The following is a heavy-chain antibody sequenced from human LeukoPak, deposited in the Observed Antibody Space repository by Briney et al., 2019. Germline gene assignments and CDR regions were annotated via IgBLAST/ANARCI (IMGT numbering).Heavy chain of an antibody. J-gene: IGHJ3*02. D-gene: IGHD2-15*01. Sequence: PSETLSLTCTVSGGSISSYYCSWIRQPAGKGLEWIGRIYTSGSTNYNPSLRSRVTMSVDTSKNQFSLKLSSVTAADTAVYYCARGAEISEYYSGGSCYSPGAFDIWGQGKMVTVSS. CDR2: IYTSGST. CDR1: GGSISSYY. V-gene: IGHV4-4*07. CDR3: ARGAEISEYYSGGSCYSPGAFDI.